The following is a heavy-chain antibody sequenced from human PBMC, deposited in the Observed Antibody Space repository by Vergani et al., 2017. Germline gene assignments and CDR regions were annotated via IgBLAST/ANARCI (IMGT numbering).Heavy chain of an antibody. V-gene: IGHV3-43*01. CDR2: ISWDGGST. Sequence: EVQLVESGGVVVQPGGSLRLSCAASGFTFDDYTMHWVRQAPGKGLEWVSLISWDGGSTYYADSVKGRFTISRDNSKNSLYLQMNSLRTEDNALYYCAKGSGYGAWRYFDYWGQGTLVTVSS. D-gene: IGHD6-25*01. J-gene: IGHJ4*02. CDR3: AKGSGYGAWRYFDY. CDR1: GFTFDDYT.